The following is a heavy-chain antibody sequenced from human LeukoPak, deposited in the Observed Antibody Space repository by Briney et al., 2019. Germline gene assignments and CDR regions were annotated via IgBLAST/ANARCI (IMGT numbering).Heavy chain of an antibody. J-gene: IGHJ4*02. V-gene: IGHV3-23*01. CDR2: ISGSGGST. D-gene: IGHD6-13*01. Sequence: GGSLRLSCAASGFTFSSYAMSWVRQAPGKGLEWVSAISGSGGSTYYADSVKGRFTISRDNAKNSLYLQMNSLRAEDTAVYYCARGKIAARAFDYWGQGTLVTVSS. CDR3: ARGKIAARAFDY. CDR1: GFTFSSYA.